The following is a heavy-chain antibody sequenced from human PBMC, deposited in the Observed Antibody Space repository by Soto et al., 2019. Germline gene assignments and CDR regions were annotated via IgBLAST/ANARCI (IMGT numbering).Heavy chain of an antibody. CDR3: ARSDSYGYNPVFDY. Sequence: EVQLVESGGGLVKPGGSLRLSCAASGFTFSSYSMNWVRQAPGKGLEWVSSISSSSSYIYYADSVKGRFTISRDNAKNSLYLQMNSLRAEDTAVYYCARSDSYGYNPVFDYWGQGTLVTVSS. CDR1: GFTFSSYS. V-gene: IGHV3-21*01. D-gene: IGHD5-18*01. CDR2: ISSSSSYI. J-gene: IGHJ4*02.